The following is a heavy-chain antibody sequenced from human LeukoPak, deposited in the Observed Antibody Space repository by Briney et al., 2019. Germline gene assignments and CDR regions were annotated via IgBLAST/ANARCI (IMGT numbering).Heavy chain of an antibody. D-gene: IGHD2-15*01. CDR3: AKWGCSGGSCYPFDY. V-gene: IGHV3-23*01. Sequence: QLGGSLRLSCAASGFTFNTYAMSWVRQAPGKGLEWVSAMSGSGGRTYYADSVKGRFTISRDNSKNTLYLQMNSLRAEDTAVYYCAKWGCSGGSCYPFDYWGQRTLVTVSS. CDR1: GFTFNTYA. CDR2: MSGSGGRT. J-gene: IGHJ4*02.